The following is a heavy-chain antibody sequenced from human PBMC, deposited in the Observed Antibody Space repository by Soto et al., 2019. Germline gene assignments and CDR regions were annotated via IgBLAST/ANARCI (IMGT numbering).Heavy chain of an antibody. V-gene: IGHV1-69*01. Sequence: QVQLVQSGAEVKKPGSSVKVSCKASRGTFSNYAINWVRQAPGQGLEWMGGIIPMFGTANYAQNYQARVTITADESTSTAHMELSSLRSEDTAVYFCAHFSVGGPARSGAFDIWGQGTMVTVSS. CDR1: RGTFSNYA. D-gene: IGHD2-2*01. CDR3: AHFSVGGPARSGAFDI. CDR2: IIPMFGTA. J-gene: IGHJ3*02.